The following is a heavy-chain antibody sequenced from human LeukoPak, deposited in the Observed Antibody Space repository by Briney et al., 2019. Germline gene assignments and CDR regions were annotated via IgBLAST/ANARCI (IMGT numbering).Heavy chain of an antibody. D-gene: IGHD5-12*01. CDR2: INPNSGGT. CDR1: GYTFTGYY. V-gene: IGHV1-2*02. Sequence: ASVKVSCKASGYTFTGYYMHWVRQAPGQGLAWMGWINPNSGGTNYAQKFQGRVTMTRDTSISTAYMELSRLRSDDTAVYHCARSGYDFSRYDYWGQGTLVTVSS. CDR3: ARSGYDFSRYDY. J-gene: IGHJ4*02.